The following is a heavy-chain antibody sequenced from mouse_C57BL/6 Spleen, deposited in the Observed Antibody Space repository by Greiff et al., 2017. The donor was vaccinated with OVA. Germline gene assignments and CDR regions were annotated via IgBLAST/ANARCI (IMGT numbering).Heavy chain of an antibody. V-gene: IGHV1-81*01. CDR2: IYPRSGNT. D-gene: IGHD2-4*01. J-gene: IGHJ4*01. CDR3: ARSPFYYDYDGDAMDY. CDR1: GYTFTSYG. Sequence: VQLVESGAELARPGASVKLSCKASGYTFTSYGISWVKQRTGQGLEWIGEIYPRSGNTYYNEKFKGKATLTADKSSSTAYMELRSLTSEDSAVYFCARSPFYYDYDGDAMDYWGQGTSVTVSS.